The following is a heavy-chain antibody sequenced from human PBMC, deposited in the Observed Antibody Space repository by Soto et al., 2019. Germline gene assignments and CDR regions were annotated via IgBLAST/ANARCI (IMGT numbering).Heavy chain of an antibody. J-gene: IGHJ4*02. CDR3: ARGGFRQWLLDY. D-gene: IGHD5-12*01. V-gene: IGHV3-74*01. CDR2: INSDGTTT. CDR1: GFTFNSYW. Sequence: EVQLVESGGGLVQPGGSLRLSCAASGFTFNSYWIHWVRQAPGKGLVWVSRINSDGTTTNYADSVKGRFTISRDNAKNTLYLQMNSLRDEDTAVYYCARGGFRQWLLDYWGQGSLVTVSS.